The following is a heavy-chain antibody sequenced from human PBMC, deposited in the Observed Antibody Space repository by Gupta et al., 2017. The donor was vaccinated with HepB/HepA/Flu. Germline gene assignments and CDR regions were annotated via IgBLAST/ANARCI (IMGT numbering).Heavy chain of an antibody. Sequence: QVTLRESGPALVKPTQTLTLTCTFSGFSLSTSGMCVSWIRQPPGKALEWLALIDWDDDKYYSTSLKTRLTISKDTSKNQVVLTMTNMDPVDTATYYCARILGDCYSAYFDYWGQGTLVTVSS. J-gene: IGHJ4*02. CDR3: ARILGDCYSAYFDY. CDR1: GFSLSTSGMC. D-gene: IGHD2-21*02. V-gene: IGHV2-70*01. CDR2: IDWDDDK.